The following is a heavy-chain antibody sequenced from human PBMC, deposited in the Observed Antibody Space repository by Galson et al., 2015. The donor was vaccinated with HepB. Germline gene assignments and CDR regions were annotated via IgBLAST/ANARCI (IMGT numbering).Heavy chain of an antibody. CDR3: ARDLRVGYNPDYYGMDV. D-gene: IGHD5-24*01. J-gene: IGHJ6*02. Sequence: SVKISCKASEYTVTTYYIHWVRQAPGQGLEWMGISNPIGGSTSFSYKFEGRVTMTSETATSTIFMELSSLKSEDTAVYYCARDLRVGYNPDYYGMDVWGQGTTVIVSS. CDR2: SNPIGGST. CDR1: EYTVTTYY. V-gene: IGHV1-46*01.